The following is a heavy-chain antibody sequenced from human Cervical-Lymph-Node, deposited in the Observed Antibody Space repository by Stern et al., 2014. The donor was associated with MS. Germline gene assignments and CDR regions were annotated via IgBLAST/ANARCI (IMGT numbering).Heavy chain of an antibody. D-gene: IGHD3-22*01. CDR1: GYSFTSYC. CDR2: IYPGDSDT. CDR3: ALPPLDYYDSSGYYETIDY. V-gene: IGHV5-51*01. Sequence: VQLVQSGAEVKKPGESLKISCKGSGYSFTSYCIGWVRQMPGKGLEWMGIIYPGDSDTRDSPSFQGQVTISADKSISTAYLQWSSLKASDTAMYYCALPPLDYYDSSGYYETIDYWGQGTLVTVSS. J-gene: IGHJ4*02.